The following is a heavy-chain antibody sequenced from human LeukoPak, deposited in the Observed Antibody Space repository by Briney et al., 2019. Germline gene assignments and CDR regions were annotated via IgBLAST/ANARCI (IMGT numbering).Heavy chain of an antibody. CDR2: IIPIFGTA. CDR1: GGTFSSYA. CDR3: ARESSSWLPSNWFDP. Sequence: GVSVKVSCKASGGTFSSYAISWVRQAPGQGLEWMGRIIPIFGTANYAQKFQGRVTITTDESTSAAYMELSSLRSEDTAVYYCARESSSWLPSNWFDPWGQGTLVTVSS. J-gene: IGHJ5*02. D-gene: IGHD6-13*01. V-gene: IGHV1-69*05.